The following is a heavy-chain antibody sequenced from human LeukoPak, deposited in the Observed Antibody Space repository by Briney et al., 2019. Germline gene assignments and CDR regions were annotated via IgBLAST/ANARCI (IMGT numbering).Heavy chain of an antibody. CDR3: ARGLEFDY. CDR2: IYYSGST. Sequence: NPSETLSLTCTVSGGSISSGDYYWSWIRQPPGKGLEWIGYIYYSGSTNYNPSLKSRVTISVDTSKNQFSLKLSSVTAADTAVYYCARGLEFDYWGQGTLVTVSS. CDR1: GGSISSGDYY. V-gene: IGHV4-61*08. D-gene: IGHD6-6*01. J-gene: IGHJ4*02.